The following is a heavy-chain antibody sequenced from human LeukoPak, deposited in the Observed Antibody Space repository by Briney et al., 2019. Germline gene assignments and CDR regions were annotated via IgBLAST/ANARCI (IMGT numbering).Heavy chain of an antibody. D-gene: IGHD5-24*01. V-gene: IGHV4-59*13. J-gene: IGHJ4*02. CDR1: GGSISSYY. CDR2: IFYSGST. Sequence: SETLSLTCTVSGGSISSYYWSWIRQPPGKGLEWIGYIFYSGSTNYNPSLKSRVTISVDTSKSQFSLKLSSVTAADTAVYYCARRPVGDGYGYYFGYWGQGTLVSVSS. CDR3: ARRPVGDGYGYYFGY.